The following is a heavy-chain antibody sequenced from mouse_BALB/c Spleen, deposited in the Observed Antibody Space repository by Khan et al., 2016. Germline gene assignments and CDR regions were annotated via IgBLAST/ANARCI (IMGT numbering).Heavy chain of an antibody. CDR1: GYTFTDYN. Sequence: VQLKQSGPDLVKPGASVKISCKASGYTFTDYNMHWVKQSHGKSLEWIGYIYPYNGGTGYNQKFKNKATLTVDNSSNTASMELRSLTSEDSAVYYCARSNDWYFDVWGAGTTVTVSS. V-gene: IGHV1S29*02. CDR3: ARSNDWYFDV. J-gene: IGHJ1*01. CDR2: IYPYNGGT.